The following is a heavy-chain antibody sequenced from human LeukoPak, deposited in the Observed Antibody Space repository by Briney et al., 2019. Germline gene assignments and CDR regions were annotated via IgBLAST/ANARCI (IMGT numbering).Heavy chain of an antibody. CDR1: GFTFSSYA. CDR3: ESARYYYDSSGYYQYY. D-gene: IGHD3-22*01. Sequence: GGSLRLSCAAFGFTFSSYAMSWVRQAPGKGLEWVSAISGSGGSTYYADSVKGRFTISRDNSKNTLYLQMNSLRAEDTAVYYCESARYYYDSSGYYQYYWGQGTLVTVSS. J-gene: IGHJ4*02. CDR2: ISGSGGST. V-gene: IGHV3-23*01.